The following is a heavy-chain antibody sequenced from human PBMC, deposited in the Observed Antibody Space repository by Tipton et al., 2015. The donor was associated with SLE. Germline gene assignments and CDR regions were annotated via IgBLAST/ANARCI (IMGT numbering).Heavy chain of an antibody. J-gene: IGHJ4*02. CDR3: ARVRVAVPDSSGYYYYDY. CDR2: INHSGST. V-gene: IGHV4-34*01. D-gene: IGHD3-22*01. CDR1: GGSFSGYY. Sequence: AGLVKPSETLSLTCAVYGGSFSGYYWSWIRQPPGKGLEWIGEINHSGSTNYNPSLKSRVTISVDTSKNQFSLKLSSVTAADTTVYYCARVRVAVPDSSGYYYYDYWGQGTLVTVSS.